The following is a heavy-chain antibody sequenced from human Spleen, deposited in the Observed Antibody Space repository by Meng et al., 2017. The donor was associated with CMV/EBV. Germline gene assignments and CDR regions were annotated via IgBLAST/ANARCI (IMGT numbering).Heavy chain of an antibody. D-gene: IGHD2-8*01. V-gene: IGHV3-7*01. CDR1: GFVFSRNW. J-gene: IGHJ4*02. CDR3: ARVYGGYDS. CDR2: INQDGSDE. Sequence: LSCEASGFVFSRNWMTWVRQAAGGGLEWVANINQDGSDEYFADSVKGRFTISRDNAKNSLYLQMNSLTAADTAIYYCARVYGGYDSWGRGVLVTVSS.